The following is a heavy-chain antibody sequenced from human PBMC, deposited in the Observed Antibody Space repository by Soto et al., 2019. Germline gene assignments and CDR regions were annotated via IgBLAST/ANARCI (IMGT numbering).Heavy chain of an antibody. D-gene: IGHD2-15*01. CDR2: INADGSDR. CDR1: GFTFEDYA. J-gene: IGHJ4*02. Sequence: GGSLRLSCSPPGFTFEDYAVHWVRQSSRKGLEWVSFINADGSDRYYADSVNGRFTISRDNTKGSFYLQMDRLRLEDTAIYYCATAKSYSDSSPFDSWGQGTLVTVSS. CDR3: ATAKSYSDSSPFDS. V-gene: IGHV3-43D*04.